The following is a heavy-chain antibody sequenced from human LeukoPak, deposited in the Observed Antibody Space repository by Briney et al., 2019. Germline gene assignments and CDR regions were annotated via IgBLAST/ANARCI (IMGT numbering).Heavy chain of an antibody. V-gene: IGHV3-23*01. CDR3: AKQGFGC. CDR1: GFTLSSYA. CDR2: ISGSADNT. J-gene: IGHJ4*02. Sequence: GGSLRLSCTASGFTLSSYAMSWVRQAAGEGLEWVSTISGSADNTNYAEAVKGRFTISRDNSKNTMYLQMNSLRAEDTAVYYCAKQGFGCWGQGTPVTVSS.